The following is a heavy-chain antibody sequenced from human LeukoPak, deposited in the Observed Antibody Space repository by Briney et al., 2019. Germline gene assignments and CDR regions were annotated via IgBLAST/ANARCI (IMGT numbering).Heavy chain of an antibody. V-gene: IGHV6-1*01. J-gene: IGHJ3*02. CDR2: TYYRSKWYN. Sequence: SQTLSLTCAISGDSVSSSGAAWNWIRQSPSSGLEWLGRTYYRSKWYNDYALSLKSRISINSDTSKNQFSLQLNSVTPDDTAIYYCARDPYGSGKDALDIWGQGSVVAVSS. CDR1: GDSVSSSGAA. D-gene: IGHD3-10*01. CDR3: ARDPYGSGKDALDI.